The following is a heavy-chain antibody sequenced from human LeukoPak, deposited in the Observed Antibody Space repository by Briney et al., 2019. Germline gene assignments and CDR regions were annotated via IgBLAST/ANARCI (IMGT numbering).Heavy chain of an antibody. D-gene: IGHD3-10*01. V-gene: IGHV4-34*01. J-gene: IGHJ5*02. CDR2: INHSGST. CDR1: GGSFSGYY. Sequence: SETLSLTCAVYGGSFSGYYWSWIRQSPGKGLEWIGEINHSGSTNYNPSLKSRVTISVDTSKNQFSLKLSSVTAADTAVYYCARDSGTTGEVKFDPWGQGTLVTVSS. CDR3: ARDSGTTGEVKFDP.